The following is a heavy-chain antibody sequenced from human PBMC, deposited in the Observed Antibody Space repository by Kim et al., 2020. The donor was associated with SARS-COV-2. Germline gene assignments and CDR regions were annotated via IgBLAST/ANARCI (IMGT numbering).Heavy chain of an antibody. J-gene: IGHJ4*02. D-gene: IGHD3-22*01. V-gene: IGHV1-2*04. CDR1: GYTFTGYY. Sequence: ASVKVSCKASGYTFTGYYMHWVRQAPGQGLEWMGWINPNSGGTNYAQKFQGWVTMTRDTSISTAYMELSRLRSDDTAVYYCAREWAPDWHYDSSGYYYPEENYYFDYWGQGTLVTVSS. CDR3: AREWAPDWHYDSSGYYYPEENYYFDY. CDR2: INPNSGGT.